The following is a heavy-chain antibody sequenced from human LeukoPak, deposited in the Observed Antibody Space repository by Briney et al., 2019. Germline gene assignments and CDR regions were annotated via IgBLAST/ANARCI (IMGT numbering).Heavy chain of an antibody. CDR1: GGTFSSYA. V-gene: IGHV1-69*05. CDR2: IIPIFGTA. Sequence: GASVKVSCKASGGTFSSYAISWVRQAPGQGLEWMGGIIPIFGTANYAQKFQGRVTITTDESTSTAYMELSRLRSDDTAVYYCARDGSITMIPFDIWGQGTMVTVSS. J-gene: IGHJ3*02. D-gene: IGHD3-22*01. CDR3: ARDGSITMIPFDI.